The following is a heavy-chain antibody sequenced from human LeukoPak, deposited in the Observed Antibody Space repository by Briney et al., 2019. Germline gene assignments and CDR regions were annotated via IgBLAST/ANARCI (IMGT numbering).Heavy chain of an antibody. Sequence: PGGSLRLSCAASGFTFSSYEMNWVRQAPGEGVEWVSYISSSGSTIYYADSVKGRFTISRDNAKNSLYLQMNSLRAEDTAVYYCARPITMVRGVILPWFDPWGQGTLVTVSS. CDR3: ARPITMVRGVILPWFDP. D-gene: IGHD3-10*01. CDR2: ISSSGSTI. CDR1: GFTFSSYE. J-gene: IGHJ5*02. V-gene: IGHV3-48*03.